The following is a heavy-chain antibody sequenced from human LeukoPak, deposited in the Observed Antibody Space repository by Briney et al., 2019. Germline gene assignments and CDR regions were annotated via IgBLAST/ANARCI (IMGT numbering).Heavy chain of an antibody. Sequence: GASVKVSCKASGYTFTGYYMNWLRQAPGQGLEWMGSINPNSGGTNYAQKFQGRVTMTRDTSISTAYMELSRLRSDDTAVYYCARASAGYSSSWYVGWGQGTLVTVSS. CDR1: GYTFTGYY. V-gene: IGHV1-2*02. CDR2: INPNSGGT. CDR3: ARASAGYSSSWYVG. J-gene: IGHJ4*02. D-gene: IGHD6-13*01.